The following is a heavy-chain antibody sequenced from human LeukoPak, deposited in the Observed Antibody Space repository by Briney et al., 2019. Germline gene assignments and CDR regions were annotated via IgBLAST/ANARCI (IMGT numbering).Heavy chain of an antibody. Sequence: GGSLKLSCAASGFTFSGSAMHWVRQASGKGLEWVGRIRSKANSYATAYDASVKGRFTISRDDSKNTAYLQMNSLRAEDTAVYYCARVYASGSYYRGMDVWGQGTTVTVSS. D-gene: IGHD3-10*01. CDR2: IRSKANSYAT. V-gene: IGHV3-73*01. J-gene: IGHJ6*02. CDR1: GFTFSGSA. CDR3: ARVYASGSYYRGMDV.